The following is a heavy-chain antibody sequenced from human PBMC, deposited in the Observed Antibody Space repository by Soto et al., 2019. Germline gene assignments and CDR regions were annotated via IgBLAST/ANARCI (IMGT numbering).Heavy chain of an antibody. V-gene: IGHV3-73*01. CDR2: IRSKANGYAT. D-gene: IGHD1-26*01. CDR3: TRNLGAKYGFDV. J-gene: IGHJ6*02. Sequence: QPGGSLRLSCAASGFPFSGSIIHWVRQASGKGLEWVGRIRSKANGYATAYGGSVKGRFTITRDDSQNTAYLQMDSLKTEDTAVYYCTRNLGAKYGFDVWGQGTTVTVSS. CDR1: GFPFSGSI.